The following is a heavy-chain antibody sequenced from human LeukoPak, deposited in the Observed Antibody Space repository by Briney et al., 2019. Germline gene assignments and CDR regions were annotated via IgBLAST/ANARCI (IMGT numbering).Heavy chain of an antibody. Sequence: SETLSLTCAVYGRSFSGYYWSWIRQPPGKGLEWIGEINHSGSTNYNPSLKSRVTISVDTSKNQFSLKLSSVTAADTAMYYCARESIAADWFDPWGQGTLVTVSS. J-gene: IGHJ5*02. CDR3: ARESIAADWFDP. CDR1: GRSFSGYY. D-gene: IGHD6-13*01. V-gene: IGHV4-34*01. CDR2: INHSGST.